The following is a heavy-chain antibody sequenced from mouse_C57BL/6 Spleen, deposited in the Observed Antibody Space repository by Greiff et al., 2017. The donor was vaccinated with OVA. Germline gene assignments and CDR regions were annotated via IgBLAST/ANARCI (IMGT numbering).Heavy chain of an antibody. D-gene: IGHD1-1*01. V-gene: IGHV14-4*01. J-gene: IGHJ4*01. Sequence: VQLQQSGAELVRPGASVKLSCTASGFNIKDDYMHWVKQRPEQGLEWIGWIDPENGDTEYASKFQGKATITADTSSNTAYLQLSSLTSEDTAVYYGTTPFTTVVANYYAMDYWGQGTSVTVSS. CDR3: TTPFTTVVANYYAMDY. CDR2: IDPENGDT. CDR1: GFNIKDDY.